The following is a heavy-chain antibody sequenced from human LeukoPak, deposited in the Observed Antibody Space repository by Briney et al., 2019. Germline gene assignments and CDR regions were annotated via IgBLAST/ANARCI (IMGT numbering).Heavy chain of an antibody. CDR3: ASSYDSSGYGIDY. J-gene: IGHJ4*02. D-gene: IGHD3-22*01. CDR1: GGSISSSNW. V-gene: IGHV4-4*02. Sequence: SETLSLTCAVSGGSISSSNWWSWVRPPPGKGLEWIGEIYHSGSTNYNPSLKSRVTISVDKSKNQFSLKLSPVTAADTAVYYCASSYDSSGYGIDYWGQGTLVTVSS. CDR2: IYHSGST.